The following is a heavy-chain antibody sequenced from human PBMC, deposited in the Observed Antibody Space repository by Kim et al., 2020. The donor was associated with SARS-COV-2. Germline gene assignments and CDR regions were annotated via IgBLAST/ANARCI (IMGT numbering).Heavy chain of an antibody. CDR1: GGSISSGSYY. Sequence: SETLSLTCTVSGGSISSGSYYWSWIRQPAGKGLEWIGRIYTSGSTNYNPSLKSRVTISVDTSKNQFSLKLSSVTAADTAVYYCAREDPGSYYYYYGMDVWGEGTTVTVS. V-gene: IGHV4-61*02. CDR3: AREDPGSYYYYYGMDV. J-gene: IGHJ6*02. CDR2: IYTSGST. D-gene: IGHD3-10*01.